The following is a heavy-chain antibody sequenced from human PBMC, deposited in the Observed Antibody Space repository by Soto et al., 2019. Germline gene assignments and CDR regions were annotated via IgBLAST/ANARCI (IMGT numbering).Heavy chain of an antibody. CDR3: ATDPMVRGVVPYHFDY. CDR2: ISVGGDIT. Sequence: VKLLESGGGLIQPGGSLRLSCAVSGFTFSPDATSWVRRAPGKGLEWVSVISVGGDITYYADSVMGRFTISRDNSQYTLDLQMNSLGADDTAVYYCATDPMVRGVVPYHFDYCGRGTLVTVCS. CDR1: GFTFSPDA. V-gene: IGHV3-23*01. J-gene: IGHJ4*02. D-gene: IGHD3-10*01.